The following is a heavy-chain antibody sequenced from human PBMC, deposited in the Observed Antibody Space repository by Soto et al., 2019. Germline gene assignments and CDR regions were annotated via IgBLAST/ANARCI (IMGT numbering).Heavy chain of an antibody. Sequence: AAVKVSRMPSGYPFTSYYMHWVRQDPGQGLEWMGIINPSGGSTSYAQKFQGRVTMTRDTSTSTVYMELSSLRSEDTAVYYCARLPYCGGDCYIQEPWFDPWG. CDR3: ARLPYCGGDCYIQEPWFDP. CDR1: GYPFTSYY. D-gene: IGHD2-21*02. J-gene: IGHJ5*02. V-gene: IGHV1-46*01. CDR2: INPSGGST.